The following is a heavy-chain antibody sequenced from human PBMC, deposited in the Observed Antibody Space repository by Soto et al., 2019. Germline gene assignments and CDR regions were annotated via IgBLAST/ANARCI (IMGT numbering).Heavy chain of an antibody. CDR2: IIPIFGTA. V-gene: IGHV1-69*01. CDR1: GGTFSSYA. J-gene: IGHJ5*02. Sequence: QVQLVQSGAEVKKPGSSVKVSCKASGGTFSSYAISWVRQAPGQGLEWMGGIIPIFGTANYAQKFQGRVTITADESTSTAYMELSSLRSEDTAVYYCARDPQELHYYDSSGPPPGNRFDPWGQGTLVTVSS. D-gene: IGHD3-22*01. CDR3: ARDPQELHYYDSSGPPPGNRFDP.